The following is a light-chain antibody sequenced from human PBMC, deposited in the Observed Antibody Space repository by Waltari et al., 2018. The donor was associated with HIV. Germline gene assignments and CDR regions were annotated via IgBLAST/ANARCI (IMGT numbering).Light chain of an antibody. J-gene: IGLJ2*01. Sequence: QSVLTQPPSVSAAAGQKVTISCSGSNSNIGNNFVSWYQQLPGTAPKLLIYDRNTRPSGIPDRFSGSKSDTAATLDITGLQTGDEADYYCGTWDSSLSAVLFGGGTKLTVL. CDR2: DRN. CDR1: NSNIGNNF. V-gene: IGLV1-51*01. CDR3: GTWDSSLSAVL.